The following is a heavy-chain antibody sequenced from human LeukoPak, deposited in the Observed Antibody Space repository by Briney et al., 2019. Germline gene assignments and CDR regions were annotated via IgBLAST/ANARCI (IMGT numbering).Heavy chain of an antibody. J-gene: IGHJ5*02. Sequence: WASVKVSCKASGYTFTGYYMHWVRQAPGQGLEWMGWINPNSGGTNYAQKFQGRVTMTRDTSISTAYMELSRLRSDDTAVYYCARTTPYYGDYVWFDPWGQGTLVTVSS. CDR2: INPNSGGT. CDR3: ARTTPYYGDYVWFDP. V-gene: IGHV1-2*02. CDR1: GYTFTGYY. D-gene: IGHD4-17*01.